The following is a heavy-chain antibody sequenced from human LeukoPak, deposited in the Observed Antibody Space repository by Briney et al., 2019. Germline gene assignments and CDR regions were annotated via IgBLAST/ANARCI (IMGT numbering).Heavy chain of an antibody. CDR2: ISSSSTYI. CDR3: AGASRKYWFDP. Sequence: GGSLRLSCAASGFTFNSHSMNWVRQAPGKGLEWVSSISSSSTYIYYADSVKGRFTISRDNAKSSLYLQMNSLRAEDTAVYYCAGASRKYWFDPWGQATLVTVSS. V-gene: IGHV3-21*01. CDR1: GFTFNSHS. J-gene: IGHJ5*02.